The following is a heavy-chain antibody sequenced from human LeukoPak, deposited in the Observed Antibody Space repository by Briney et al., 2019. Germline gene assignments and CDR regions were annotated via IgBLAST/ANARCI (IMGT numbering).Heavy chain of an antibody. Sequence: GGSLRLSCAASGFDLSTYEMNWVRQAPGEGLEWIADITTSGHTKNYADSVKGRFTISRDNARTSLYLQMNSLRVEDTGVYYCARGDPHADLWGQGTLVSVSS. V-gene: IGHV3-48*03. CDR1: GFDLSTYE. CDR2: ITTSGHTK. CDR3: ARGDPHADL. J-gene: IGHJ5*02.